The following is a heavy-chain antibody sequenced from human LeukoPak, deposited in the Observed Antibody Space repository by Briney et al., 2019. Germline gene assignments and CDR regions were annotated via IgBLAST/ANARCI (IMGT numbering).Heavy chain of an antibody. V-gene: IGHV4-39*07. J-gene: IGHJ4*02. CDR2: LWSGTTT. CDR1: GASIRSDTYY. Sequence: SETLSLTCTVSGASIRSDTYYWAWIRQPPGKGLEWIGSLWSGTTTYYNPSLTSRVTIAVDTSKNQFSLKLSSVTAADTAVYYCAREWGTVVVTAGYYFDYWGQGTLVTVSS. D-gene: IGHD2-21*02. CDR3: AREWGTVVVTAGYYFDY.